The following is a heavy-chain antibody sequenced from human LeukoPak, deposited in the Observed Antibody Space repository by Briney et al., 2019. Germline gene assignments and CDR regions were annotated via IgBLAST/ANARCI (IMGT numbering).Heavy chain of an antibody. J-gene: IGHJ4*02. CDR2: ISGSSSPI. CDR3: ASEKQGRGH. CDR1: GFTFSSYS. Sequence: PGGSLRLSCAASGFTFSSYSMNWVRQAPGKGLEWVSHISGSSSPIYYADSVKGRFTISRDNAKNSLYLQMNSLRAEDAAVYYCASEKQGRGHWGQGTLVTVSS. V-gene: IGHV3-48*01.